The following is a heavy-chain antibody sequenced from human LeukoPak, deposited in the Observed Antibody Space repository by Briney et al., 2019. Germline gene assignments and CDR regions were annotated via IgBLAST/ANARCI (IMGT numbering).Heavy chain of an antibody. J-gene: IGHJ4*02. D-gene: IGHD6-19*01. CDR2: ISGAGSTR. CDR3: ARDLGSGWFFDY. CDR1: GFAFSDYY. Sequence: GGSLRLSCAASGFAFSDYYIYWIRQAPGKGLEWLSYISGAGSTRNSADSLRGRFTITRDNAKNSLYLQMNSLRAEDTAVYYCARDLGSGWFFDYWGQGTLVTVSS. V-gene: IGHV3-11*04.